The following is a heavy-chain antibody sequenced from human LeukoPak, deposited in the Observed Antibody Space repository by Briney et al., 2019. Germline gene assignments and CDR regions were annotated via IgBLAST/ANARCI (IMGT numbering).Heavy chain of an antibody. CDR3: ARDLPSGDSSDY. V-gene: IGHV3-7*01. CDR1: GFTFRTYW. J-gene: IGHJ4*02. CDR2: IKQDGSER. D-gene: IGHD4-17*01. Sequence: GGSLRLSCAASGFTFRTYWMSWARQAPGKGLEWVANIKQDGSERYYVDSVKGRFTISRASAKNSLYLQMTSLRAEDTAVYYCARDLPSGDSSDYWGQGTLVTVSS.